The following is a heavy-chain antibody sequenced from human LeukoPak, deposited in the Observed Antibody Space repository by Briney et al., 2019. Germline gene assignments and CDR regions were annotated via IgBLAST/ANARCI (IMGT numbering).Heavy chain of an antibody. D-gene: IGHD3-10*01. CDR3: ARAIITMVRGVIIPIAFDI. J-gene: IGHJ3*02. CDR1: GFTVSSNY. CDR2: IYSGGST. Sequence: GGSLRLSCAASGFTVSSNYMSWVRQAPGKGLEWVSVIYSGGSTYYADSVKGRFTISRDNSKNTLYLQMNSLRAEDTAVYYCARAIITMVRGVIIPIAFDIWGQGTMVTVSS. V-gene: IGHV3-66*02.